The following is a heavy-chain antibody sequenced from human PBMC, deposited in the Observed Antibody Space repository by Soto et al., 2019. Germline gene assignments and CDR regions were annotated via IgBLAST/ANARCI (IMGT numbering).Heavy chain of an antibody. D-gene: IGHD5-12*01. CDR2: VYYSGTT. CDR3: AREWQTVFDY. V-gene: IGHV4-59*01. J-gene: IGHJ4*02. Sequence: SATLSLTCTVSNDSISSYYWGWIRQPPGKGLEWIGYVYYSGTTTYNPALKSRVTISLDTSRNLFSLKLTSVTAADTAVYYCAREWQTVFDYWGQGTLVTVSS. CDR1: NDSISSYY.